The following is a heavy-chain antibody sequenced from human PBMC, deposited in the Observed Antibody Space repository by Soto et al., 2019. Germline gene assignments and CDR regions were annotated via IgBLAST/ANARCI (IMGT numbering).Heavy chain of an antibody. CDR2: ISYSGNNK. Sequence: SLMLSFAASGFTFSYYAMHLVRQAPGKGLEWVALISYSGNNKYYADSVKGRFTISRDNSENTLYLQMNSLGPEDTAIYYCARTPETSGYYYYFDSWGQGTLVTVSS. J-gene: IGHJ4*02. CDR3: ARTPETSGYYYYFDS. CDR1: GFTFSYYA. D-gene: IGHD3-22*01. V-gene: IGHV3-30-3*01.